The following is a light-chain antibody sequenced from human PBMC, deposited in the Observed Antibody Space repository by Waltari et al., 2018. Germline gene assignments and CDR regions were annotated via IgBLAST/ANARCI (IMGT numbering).Light chain of an antibody. CDR2: QGN. Sequence: QTVVTQEPSLSVSPGGTVTLTCALSSGSVSFTSYATWYQQPPGQPPRPLMYQGNSRSAWGPDRFSGSTRGNKAYLTITGAQAEDESDYYCSPYMGSGIWVFGGGTKLTVL. CDR1: SGSVSFTSY. CDR3: SPYMGSGIWV. J-gene: IGLJ3*02. V-gene: IGLV8-61*01.